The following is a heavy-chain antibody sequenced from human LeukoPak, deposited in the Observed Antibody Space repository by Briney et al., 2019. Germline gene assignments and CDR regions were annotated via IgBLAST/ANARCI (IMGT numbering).Heavy chain of an antibody. CDR3: ARGSGWFYY. J-gene: IGHJ4*02. V-gene: IGHV4-59*01. CDR2: IYYSGST. D-gene: IGHD6-19*01. CDR1: GDSISSYY. Sequence: SETLSLTCTVSGDSISSYYWSWIRQPPGKGLEWIGYIYYSGSTNYNPSLKSRVTILVDTSKNQFSLKLSSVTAADTAVYYCARGSGWFYYWGQGTLVTVSS.